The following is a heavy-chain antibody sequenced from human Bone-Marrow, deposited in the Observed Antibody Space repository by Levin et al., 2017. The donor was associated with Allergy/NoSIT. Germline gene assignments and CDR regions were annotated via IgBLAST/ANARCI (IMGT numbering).Heavy chain of an antibody. CDR3: ARPFGPMYYDILTN. V-gene: IGHV3-74*01. D-gene: IGHD3-9*01. CDR2: IKSDGSST. J-gene: IGHJ4*02. Sequence: GESLKISCAASGFTFSSYWMHWVRQVPGKGLVWGSRIKSDGSSTTYADSVKGRFTICRDNAKNTLLLEMRSLRAEETAVYYCARPFGPMYYDILTNWGQGTLVTVSS. CDR1: GFTFSSYW.